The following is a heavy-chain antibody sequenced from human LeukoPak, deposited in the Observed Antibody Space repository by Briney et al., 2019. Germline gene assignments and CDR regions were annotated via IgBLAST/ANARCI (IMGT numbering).Heavy chain of an antibody. J-gene: IGHJ3*02. Sequence: ASVKVSCKASGYTFTGYYMHWVRQAPGQGLEWMGWINPNSGGTNYAQKFQGRVTMTRDTSISTAYMELSRLRSDDTAVYYCARGGFEWELPRDAFDIWGQGTMVTVSS. CDR3: ARGGFEWELPRDAFDI. CDR1: GYTFTGYY. CDR2: INPNSGGT. D-gene: IGHD1-26*01. V-gene: IGHV1-2*02.